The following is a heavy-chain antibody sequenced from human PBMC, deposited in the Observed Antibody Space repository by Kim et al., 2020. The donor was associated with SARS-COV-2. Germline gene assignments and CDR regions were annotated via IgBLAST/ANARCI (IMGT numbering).Heavy chain of an antibody. CDR2: IYTSGST. J-gene: IGHJ4*02. CDR3: ARVMTTVRTEIFDY. V-gene: IGHV4-61*02. Sequence: SETLSLTCTVSGGSISSGSYYWSWIRQPAGKGLEWIGRIYTSGSTNYNPSLKSRVTISVDTSKNQFSLKLSSVTATDTAVYYCARVMTTVRTEIFDYWGQGTLVTVSS. D-gene: IGHD4-17*01. CDR1: GGSISSGSYY.